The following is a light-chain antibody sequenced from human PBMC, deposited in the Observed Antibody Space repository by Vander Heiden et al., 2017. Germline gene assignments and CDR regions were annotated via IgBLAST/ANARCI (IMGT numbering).Light chain of an antibody. Sequence: SYELTQPPSVSVSPGQTASIPCSGDKLGDKYACWYQQKPGQSHVLVIYQDSKRPSGIPERFSGSSSGNTATLTISGTQAMDEADYYCQAWDSSTGVVGGGTKLTVL. CDR1: KLGDKY. J-gene: IGLJ3*02. CDR3: QAWDSSTGV. V-gene: IGLV3-1*01. CDR2: QDS.